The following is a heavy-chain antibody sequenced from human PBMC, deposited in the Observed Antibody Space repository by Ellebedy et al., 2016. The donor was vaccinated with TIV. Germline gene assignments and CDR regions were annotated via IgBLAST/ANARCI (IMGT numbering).Heavy chain of an antibody. V-gene: IGHV3-13*01. D-gene: IGHD5-12*01. CDR3: ASYGGYDHPVDY. J-gene: IGHJ4*02. CDR2: IGTAGDT. Sequence: GGSLRLSXAASGFTVSSNYMHWVRQATGKGLEWVSAIGTAGDTYYADSVKGRFTISRDNSKNTLYLQMNSLRAEDTAVYYCASYGGYDHPVDYWGQGTLVTVSS. CDR1: GFTVSSNY.